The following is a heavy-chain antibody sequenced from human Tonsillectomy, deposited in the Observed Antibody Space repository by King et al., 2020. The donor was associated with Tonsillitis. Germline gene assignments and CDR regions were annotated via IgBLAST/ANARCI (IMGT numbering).Heavy chain of an antibody. Sequence: VQLVESGGSLVQPGGSLRLSCAASGFTFSSYAMHWVRQAPGKGLEYVSAINSNGGSTYYANSVKGRFTISRDNSKNTLYLQMGSLRAEDMAVYYCARPIYYDSSGYYYGGYFQHWGQGTLVTVSS. CDR2: INSNGGST. CDR1: GFTFSSYA. CDR3: ARPIYYDSSGYYYGGYFQH. D-gene: IGHD3-22*01. V-gene: IGHV3-64*01. J-gene: IGHJ1*01.